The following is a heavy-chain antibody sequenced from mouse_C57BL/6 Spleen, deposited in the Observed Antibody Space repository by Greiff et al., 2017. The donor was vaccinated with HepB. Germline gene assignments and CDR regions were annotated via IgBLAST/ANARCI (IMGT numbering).Heavy chain of an antibody. V-gene: IGHV1-9*01. D-gene: IGHD2-3*01. J-gene: IGHJ2*01. CDR2: SLPGSGST. CDR3: ARGGAYDGYYFDD. Sequence: QVQLPQSGAELMKPGASVKLSCKATGYTFTGYWIEWVKQRPGHGLEWSGESLPGSGSTNYNEKCKGKATCTADTSSNTAYMQLSSLTTEDSAIYYCARGGAYDGYYFDDWGQGTTLTVSS. CDR1: GYTFTGYW.